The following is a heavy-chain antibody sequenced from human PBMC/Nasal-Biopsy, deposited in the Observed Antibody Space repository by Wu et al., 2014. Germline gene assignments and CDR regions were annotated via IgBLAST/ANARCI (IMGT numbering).Heavy chain of an antibody. J-gene: IGHJ4*02. CDR1: GFSLNTRGLG. Sequence: ALVKPTQTLALTCTFSGFSLNTRGLGIAWIRQPPGKALEWLARIDWNDHKDYNRSLTTRLTISKDTSENQVVLTMTNMDPVDTATYYCARQTAIYSPFDYWGRGTLVTVSS. D-gene: IGHD5-18*01. CDR2: IDWNDHK. V-gene: IGHV2-70*11. CDR3: ARQTAIYSPFDY.